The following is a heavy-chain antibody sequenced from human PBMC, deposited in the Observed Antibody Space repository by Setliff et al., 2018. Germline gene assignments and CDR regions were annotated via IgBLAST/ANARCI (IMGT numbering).Heavy chain of an antibody. CDR1: GYSFTNYY. CDR2: INPKNGVT. V-gene: IGHV1-2*02. D-gene: IGHD1-26*01. Sequence: GASVKVSCKTSGYSFTNYYMHWVRQVPGRGLEWMGSINPKNGVTKYAQAFQGRVTMTRDTSITTAYMEVSRMRSDDTAVYYCARGQQLLTGDFKYWGQGTLVTVSS. CDR3: ARGQQLLTGDFKY. J-gene: IGHJ4*02.